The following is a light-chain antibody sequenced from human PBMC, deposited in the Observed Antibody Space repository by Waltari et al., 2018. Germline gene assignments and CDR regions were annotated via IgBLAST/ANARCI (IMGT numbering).Light chain of an antibody. V-gene: IGLV1-44*01. CDR1: SSNIGGNP. CDR3: ATWDDSLKGIV. Sequence: QSVLTQPPSASGTPGQRVTISCFAGSSNIGGNPVNWYQQFPGTAPKLLMFGNDQRPSGVPDRFSGSKSITSASLAISGLQSEDEADYYCATWDDSLKGIVFGGGTRLTVL. CDR2: GND. J-gene: IGLJ2*01.